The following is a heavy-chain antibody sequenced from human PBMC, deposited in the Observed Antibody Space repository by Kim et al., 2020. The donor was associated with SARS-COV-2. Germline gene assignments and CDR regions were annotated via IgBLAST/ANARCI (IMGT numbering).Heavy chain of an antibody. CDR1: GGSISSSSYY. Sequence: SETLSLTCTVSGGSISSSSYYWGWIRQPPGKGLEWIGSIYYSGSTYYNPSLKSRVTISVDTSKNQFSLKLSSVTAADTAVYYCAHSGGVFMVVFHIWGQGTMVTVSS. V-gene: IGHV4-39*01. CDR2: IYYSGST. D-gene: IGHD2-15*01. CDR3: AHSGGVFMVVFHI. J-gene: IGHJ3*02.